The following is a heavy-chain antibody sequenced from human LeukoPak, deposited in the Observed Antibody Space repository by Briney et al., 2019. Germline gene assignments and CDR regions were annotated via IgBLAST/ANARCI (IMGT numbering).Heavy chain of an antibody. CDR2: ISWNSGSI. CDR1: GFTFDDYA. D-gene: IGHD3-10*02. CDR3: AELGITMIGGV. J-gene: IGHJ6*04. V-gene: IGHV3-9*01. Sequence: GGSLRLSCAASGFTFDDYAMHWVRQAPGKGLEWVSGISWNSGSIGYADSVKGRFTISRDNAKNSLYLQMNSLKAEDTAVYYCAELGITMIGGVWGKGTTVTISS.